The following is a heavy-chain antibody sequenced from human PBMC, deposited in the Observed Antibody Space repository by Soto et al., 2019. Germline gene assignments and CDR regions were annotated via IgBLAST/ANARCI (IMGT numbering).Heavy chain of an antibody. CDR2: IIPIFGTA. D-gene: IGHD5-12*01. V-gene: IGHV1-69*13. J-gene: IGHJ6*02. CDR3: ARDLPTGNISPWLSHYYGMDV. Sequence: GASVKVSCKASGGTFSSYAISWVRQAPGQGLEWMGGIIPIFGTANYAQKNKGRVTITADESTSTAYMELSSLRSEDTAMYYCARDLPTGNISPWLSHYYGMDVWGQGTTVTVSS. CDR1: GGTFSSYA.